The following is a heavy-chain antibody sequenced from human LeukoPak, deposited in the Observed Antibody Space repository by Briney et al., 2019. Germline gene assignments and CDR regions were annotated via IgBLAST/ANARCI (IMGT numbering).Heavy chain of an antibody. CDR3: ASGVHCSSTSCLMHYDILTGYYGPGDYYYGMDV. J-gene: IGHJ6*02. D-gene: IGHD3-9*01. CDR1: GGTFSSYA. Sequence: SVKVSCKASGGTFSSYAISWVRQAPGQGLEWMGGIIPIFGTANYAQKFQGRVTITADESTNTAYMELSSLRSEDTAVYYCASGVHCSSTSCLMHYDILTGYYGPGDYYYGMDVWGQGTTVTVSS. CDR2: IIPIFGTA. V-gene: IGHV1-69*13.